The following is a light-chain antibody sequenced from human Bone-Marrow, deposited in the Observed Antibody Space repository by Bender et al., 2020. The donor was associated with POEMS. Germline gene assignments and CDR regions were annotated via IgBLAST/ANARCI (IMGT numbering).Light chain of an antibody. CDR3: GTWDSTLSAWV. J-gene: IGLJ3*02. V-gene: IGLV1-51*01. CDR2: DND. Sequence: QSVLTQPPSVSAAPGQKVTISCSGSSSNTGNVFVSWYQQLPGTAPKLLIYDNDKRPSGIPDRFSGSKSGTSATLGITGLQTGDEADYYCGTWDSTLSAWVFGGGTKLTVL. CDR1: SSNTGNVF.